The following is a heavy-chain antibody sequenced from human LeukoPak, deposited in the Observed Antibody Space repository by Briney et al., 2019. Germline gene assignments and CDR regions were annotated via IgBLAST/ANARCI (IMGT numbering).Heavy chain of an antibody. CDR2: IYHSGST. CDR1: GGSISSSSYY. J-gene: IGHJ5*02. D-gene: IGHD6-13*01. CDR3: ARRGYSSSWYVWFDP. Sequence: PSETLSLTCTVSGGSISSSSYYWGWIRQPPGKGLEWIGEIYHSGSTNYNPSLKSRVTISVDKSKNQFSLKLSSVTAADTAVYYCARRGYSSSWYVWFDPWGQGTLVTVSS. V-gene: IGHV4-39*07.